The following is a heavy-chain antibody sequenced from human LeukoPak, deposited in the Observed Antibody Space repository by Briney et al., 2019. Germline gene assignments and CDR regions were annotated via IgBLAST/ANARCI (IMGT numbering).Heavy chain of an antibody. J-gene: IGHJ3*02. CDR3: ARASLGYSYGTAFDI. Sequence: SGGTLRLSCAASRFTFSSYDMHWVRQATGKGLEWVSAIGTAGDTYYPGSVKGRFTISRENAKNSLYLQMNSLRAGDTAVYYCARASLGYSYGTAFDIWGQGTMVTVSS. V-gene: IGHV3-13*01. D-gene: IGHD5-18*01. CDR2: IGTAGDT. CDR1: RFTFSSYD.